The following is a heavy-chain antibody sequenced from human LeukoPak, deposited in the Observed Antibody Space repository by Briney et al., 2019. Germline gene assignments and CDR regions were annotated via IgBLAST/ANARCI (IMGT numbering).Heavy chain of an antibody. V-gene: IGHV3-23*01. D-gene: IGHD3-10*01. Sequence: GESLRRSCAGSGFTFSSYAMNWVRQAPGKGLEWVSVISGSGDSTYYADSVKGRFTISRDNSKNTLYLHMNSLRVEDTAVYYCAKDVSGGSYFDYWGQGTLVTVSS. CDR3: AKDVSGGSYFDY. CDR1: GFTFSSYA. CDR2: ISGSGDST. J-gene: IGHJ4*02.